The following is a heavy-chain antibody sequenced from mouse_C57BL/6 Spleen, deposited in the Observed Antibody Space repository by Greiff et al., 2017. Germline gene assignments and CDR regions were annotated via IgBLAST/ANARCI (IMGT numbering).Heavy chain of an antibody. CDR3: ARRLDWFAY. CDR1: GYSFTGYY. V-gene: IGHV1-42*01. Sequence: VQLQQPGPELVKPGASVKISCKASGYSFTGYYMNWVKQSPEKSLEWIGEINPTTGGTTYNQKFKAKATLTVDKSSSTAYMQLKSLTSEDSAVYYCARRLDWFAYWGQGTLVTVSA. J-gene: IGHJ3*01. D-gene: IGHD3-2*02. CDR2: INPTTGGT.